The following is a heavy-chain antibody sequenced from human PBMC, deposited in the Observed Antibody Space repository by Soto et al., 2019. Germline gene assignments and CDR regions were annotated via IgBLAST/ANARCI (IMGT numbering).Heavy chain of an antibody. V-gene: IGHV3-21*01. D-gene: IGHD5-18*01. Sequence: EVQLVESGGGLVKPGGSLRLSCAASGFTFSSYSMNWVRQAPGKGLEWVASISSSSSYIYYADSVKGRFTISRDNAKNSLYLQMNRLRAEDTAVYYCARDQPGYSYGYGWGYWGQGTRVNVSS. CDR1: GFTFSSYS. CDR2: ISSSSSYI. CDR3: ARDQPGYSYGYGWGY. J-gene: IGHJ4*02.